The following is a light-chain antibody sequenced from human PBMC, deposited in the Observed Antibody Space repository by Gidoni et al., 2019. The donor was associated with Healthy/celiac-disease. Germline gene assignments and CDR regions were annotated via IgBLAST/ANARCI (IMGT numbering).Light chain of an antibody. V-gene: IGKV3-11*01. J-gene: IGKJ4*01. CDR1: QSVSSY. Sequence: MVLTHSPATLSWSPGERATLSCRASQSVSSYLAWYQQKPGQAPRLLIYDASNRATGIPARFSGSGSGTDFTLTISSLEPEDFAVYYCQQRSNWPLTFGGGTKVEIK. CDR2: DAS. CDR3: QQRSNWPLT.